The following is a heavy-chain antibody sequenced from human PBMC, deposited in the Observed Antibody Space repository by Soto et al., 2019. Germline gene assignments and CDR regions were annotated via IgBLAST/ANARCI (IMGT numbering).Heavy chain of an antibody. CDR2: INHSGST. J-gene: IGHJ4*02. D-gene: IGHD6-13*01. CDR1: GGSFSGYY. Sequence: QVQLQQWGAGLLKPSETLSLTCAVYGGSFSGYYWSWIRQPPGKGLEWIGEINHSGSTNYNPSLKSRVTISVDTSKNQFSLKLSSVTAADTAVYYCAIEGALAAADHWGQGTLVTVSS. V-gene: IGHV4-34*01. CDR3: AIEGALAAADH.